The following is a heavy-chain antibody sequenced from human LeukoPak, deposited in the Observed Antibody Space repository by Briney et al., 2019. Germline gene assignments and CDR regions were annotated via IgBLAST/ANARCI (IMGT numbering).Heavy chain of an antibody. D-gene: IGHD3-10*01. CDR3: AKEGWYGSGSYDY. Sequence: GGSLRLSGAASGFTYSSYGMHWVRQAPGKGLEWVAVISYDGSNKYYADSVKGRFTISRDNSKNTLYLQMNSLRAEDTAVYYCAKEGWYGSGSYDYWGQGTLVTVSS. CDR1: GFTYSSYG. CDR2: ISYDGSNK. V-gene: IGHV3-30*18. J-gene: IGHJ4*02.